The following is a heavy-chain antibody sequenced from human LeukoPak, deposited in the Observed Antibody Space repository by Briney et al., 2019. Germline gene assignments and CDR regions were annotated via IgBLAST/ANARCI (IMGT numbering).Heavy chain of an antibody. V-gene: IGHV1-69*13. CDR1: GGTFSSYA. Sequence: GASVKVSCKASGGTFSSYAISWVRQAPGQGLEWMGGIIPIFGTANYAQKFQGRVTITADESTSTAYMELSSLRSEDTAVYYCASNGFGFEWLAGYWGQGTLVTVSS. CDR2: IIPIFGTA. D-gene: IGHD6-19*01. CDR3: ASNGFGFEWLAGY. J-gene: IGHJ4*02.